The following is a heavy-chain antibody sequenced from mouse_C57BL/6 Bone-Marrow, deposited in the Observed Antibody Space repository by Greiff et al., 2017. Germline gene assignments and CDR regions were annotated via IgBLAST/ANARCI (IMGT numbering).Heavy chain of an antibody. CDR2: IYPRDGST. Sequence: QVQLQQSDAELVKPGASVKISCKVSGYTFTDHTIHWMQQRPEQGLEWIGYIYPRDGSTKYNEKFKGKTTLTADKSSSTAYMQLNSLTSEDSAVYFCARLRDCDRSGPDFGYWGQGITLTVAS. D-gene: IGHD1-3*01. CDR3: ARLRDCDRSGPDFGY. CDR1: GYTFTDHT. V-gene: IGHV1-78*01. J-gene: IGHJ2*01.